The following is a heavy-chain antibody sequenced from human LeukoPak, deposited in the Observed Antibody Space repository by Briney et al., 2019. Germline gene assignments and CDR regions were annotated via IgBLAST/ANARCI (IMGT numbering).Heavy chain of an antibody. CDR2: IIPIFGTA. CDR3: ARREAIRGDYYYYGMDV. V-gene: IGHV1-69*06. Sequence: SVKVSCKASGGTFSSYAISWVRQAPGQGLEWMGGIIPIFGTATYAQKFQGRVTITADKSTSTAYMELSSLRSEDTAVYYCARREAIRGDYYYYGMDVWGKGTTVTVSS. CDR1: GGTFSSYA. J-gene: IGHJ6*04. D-gene: IGHD2-21*01.